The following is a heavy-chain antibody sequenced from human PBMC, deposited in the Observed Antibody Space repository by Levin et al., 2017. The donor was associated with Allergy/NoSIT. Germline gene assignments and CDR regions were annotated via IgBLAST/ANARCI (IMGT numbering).Heavy chain of an antibody. V-gene: IGHV4-39*01. J-gene: IGHJ3*02. CDR2: VYYSGNT. D-gene: IGHD4-17*01. Sequence: SETLSLTCTVSGGSISSSSYFWGWIRQPPGKGLEWIGSVYYSGNTYYNPSLKSRVTISVDTSKNQFSLKLSSVTAADTAVYYCARQLGYGDYLFGDIWGQGTMITVSS. CDR1: GGSISSSSYF. CDR3: ARQLGYGDYLFGDI.